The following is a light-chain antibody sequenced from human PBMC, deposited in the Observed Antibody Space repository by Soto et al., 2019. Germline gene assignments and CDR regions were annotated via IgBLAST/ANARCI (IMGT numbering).Light chain of an antibody. Sequence: EIVLTQSPGTLSLSPGERATLSCRASRSVSSNYLAWFQQKPGQAPSLLISGAFTRATDIPDRFSGSGSGTDFTLIISSLEPEDFAVYYCLQYSSSPHTFGQGTRLEIK. CDR3: LQYSSSPHT. J-gene: IGKJ5*01. CDR1: RSVSSNY. CDR2: GAF. V-gene: IGKV3-20*01.